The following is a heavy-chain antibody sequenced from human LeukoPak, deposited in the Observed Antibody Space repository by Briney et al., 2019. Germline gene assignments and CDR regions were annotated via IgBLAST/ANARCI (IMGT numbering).Heavy chain of an antibody. CDR1: GFSLSTSGVG. Sequence: SGPTLVNPTQTLTLTCTFSGFSLSTSGVGVGWIRQPPGKALEWLALIYWDDDKRYSPSLKSRLTITEDTSKNQVVLTMTNMDPVDTATYYCAHKSDFDWLFEENWFDPWGQGTLVTVSS. J-gene: IGHJ5*02. D-gene: IGHD3-9*01. CDR3: AHKSDFDWLFEENWFDP. V-gene: IGHV2-5*02. CDR2: IYWDDDK.